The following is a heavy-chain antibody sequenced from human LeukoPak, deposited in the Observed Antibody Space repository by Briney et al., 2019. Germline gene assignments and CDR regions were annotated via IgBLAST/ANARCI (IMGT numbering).Heavy chain of an antibody. CDR1: GGSISSYY. Sequence: SETLSLTCTVSGGSISSYYWSWIRQPPGKGLEWIGYIYYSGGTNYNPSLKSRVTISVDTSKNQFFLKLTSVTAADTAVYYCAKSSGWFDYWGQGTLVTVSS. CDR3: AKSSGWFDY. V-gene: IGHV4-59*08. J-gene: IGHJ5*01. D-gene: IGHD6-19*01. CDR2: IYYSGGT.